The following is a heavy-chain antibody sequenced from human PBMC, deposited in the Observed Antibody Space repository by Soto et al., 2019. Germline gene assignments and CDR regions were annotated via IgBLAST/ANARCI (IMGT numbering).Heavy chain of an antibody. Sequence: GGSLRLSCAASGFTFSSYGMHWVRQAPGKGLEWVAVISYDGSNKYYADSVKGRFTISRDNSKNTLYLQMNSLRAKDTAVYYCAKSSRRGLRGPHDAFDIWGQGTMVTVS. CDR2: ISYDGSNK. CDR3: AKSSRRGLRGPHDAFDI. V-gene: IGHV3-30*18. D-gene: IGHD4-17*01. CDR1: GFTFSSYG. J-gene: IGHJ3*02.